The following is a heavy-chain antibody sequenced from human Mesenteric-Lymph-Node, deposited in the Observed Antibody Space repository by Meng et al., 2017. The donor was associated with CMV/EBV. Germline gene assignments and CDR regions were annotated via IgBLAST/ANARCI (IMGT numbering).Heavy chain of an antibody. CDR3: ARSPSVWHFDL. CDR1: GGSISTYY. CDR2: IYYTGST. V-gene: IGHV4-59*01. Sequence: GSLRLSCSVTGGSISTYYWNWIRQPPGKGLEWIGYIYYTGSTKYNPSLKSRVTISLDTSKNQFSLKLSSVTAADTAVYYCARSPSVWHFDLWGRGTLVTVSS. J-gene: IGHJ2*01.